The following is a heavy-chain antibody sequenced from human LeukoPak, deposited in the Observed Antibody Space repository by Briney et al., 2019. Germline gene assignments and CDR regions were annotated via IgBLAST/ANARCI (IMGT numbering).Heavy chain of an antibody. CDR1: GFTFNSFA. D-gene: IGHD4-23*01. V-gene: IGHV3-23*01. CDR3: AKDQSMDGGNVRGYFDP. CDR2: VSGSGGTT. J-gene: IGHJ5*02. Sequence: GGSLRLSCAASGFTFNSFAMNWVRQAPGKGLEWVSTVSGSGGTTYYADSVKGRFTISRDISKNTLFLQMNSLRPEDTAVYYCAKDQSMDGGNVRGYFDPWGQGTLVTVSS.